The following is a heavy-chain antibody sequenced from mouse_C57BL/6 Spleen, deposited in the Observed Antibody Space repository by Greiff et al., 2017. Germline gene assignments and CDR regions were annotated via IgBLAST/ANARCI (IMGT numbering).Heavy chain of an antibody. V-gene: IGHV1-50*01. CDR1: GYTFTSYW. J-gene: IGHJ2*01. CDR2: IDPSDSST. CDR3: ARAFFDY. Sequence: QVQLQQPGAELVKPGASVKLSCKASGYTFTSYWMQWVKQRPGQGLEWIGEIDPSDSSTNYNQQFKGKATLTVDTSSSTAYMQLSSLTSEDSAVYYCARAFFDYWGHGTTLPVSS.